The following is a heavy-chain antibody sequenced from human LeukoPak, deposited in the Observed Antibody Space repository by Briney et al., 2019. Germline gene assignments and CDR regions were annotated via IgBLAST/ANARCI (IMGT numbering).Heavy chain of an antibody. CDR3: ARDYPPDYVLDY. V-gene: IGHV4-4*07. Sequence: SETLSLTCTVSGASISSHYWSWIRQPAGKGLEWIGRIYSTGSTHYNPSHKSRVTISQDKSKNQFSLELSSVTAADTAVYYCARDYPPDYVLDYWGQGTLVTVSS. D-gene: IGHD4-17*01. CDR2: IYSTGST. CDR1: GASISSHY. J-gene: IGHJ4*02.